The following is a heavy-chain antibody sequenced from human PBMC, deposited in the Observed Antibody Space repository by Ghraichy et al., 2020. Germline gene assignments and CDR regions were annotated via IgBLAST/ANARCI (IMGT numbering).Heavy chain of an antibody. V-gene: IGHV4-31*03. Sequence: SETLSLTCTVSGGSISSGGYYWSWIRQHPGKGLEWIGYIYYSGSTYYNPSLKSRVTISVDTSKNQFSLKLSSVTAADTAVYYCASQHDPQPGYGGPRNWYFDLWGRGTLVTVSS. D-gene: IGHD4-23*01. CDR2: IYYSGST. CDR3: ASQHDPQPGYGGPRNWYFDL. CDR1: GGSISSGGYY. J-gene: IGHJ2*01.